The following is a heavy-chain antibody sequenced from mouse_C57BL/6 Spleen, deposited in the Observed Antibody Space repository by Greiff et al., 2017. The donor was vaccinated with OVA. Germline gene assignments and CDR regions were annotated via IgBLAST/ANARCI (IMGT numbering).Heavy chain of an antibody. V-gene: IGHV1-55*01. CDR2: IYPGSGST. CDR3: ARVGGNYWYFDV. J-gene: IGHJ1*03. Sequence: QVQLKQPGAELVKPGASVKMSCKASGYTFTSYWITWVKQRPGQGLEWIGDIYPGSGSTNYNEKFKSKATLTVDTSSSTAHMQLSSLTSEDSAVYYCARVGGNYWYFDVWGTGTTVTVSS. CDR1: GYTFTSYW. D-gene: IGHD2-1*01.